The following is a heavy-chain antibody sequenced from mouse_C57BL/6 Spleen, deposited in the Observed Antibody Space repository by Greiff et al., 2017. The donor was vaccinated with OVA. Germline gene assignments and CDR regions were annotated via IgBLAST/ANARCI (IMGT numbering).Heavy chain of an antibody. D-gene: IGHD2-1*01. J-gene: IGHJ4*01. CDR1: GFSLTSYG. V-gene: IGHV2-2*01. Sequence: VQLVESGPGLVQPSQSLSITCTVSGFSLTSYGVHWVRQSPGKGLAWLGVIWSGGSTDYNAAFISRLSISKDNSKSQVFFKMNSLQADDTAIYYCARSLYYGNPDYAMDYWGQGTSVTVSS. CDR3: ARSLYYGNPDYAMDY. CDR2: IWSGGST.